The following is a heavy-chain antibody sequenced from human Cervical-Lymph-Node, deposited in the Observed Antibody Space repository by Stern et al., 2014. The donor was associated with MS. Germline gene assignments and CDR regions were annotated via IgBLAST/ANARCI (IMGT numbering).Heavy chain of an antibody. CDR2: ISYDGSNK. J-gene: IGHJ4*02. CDR3: AKDRCSSTSCYMAD. D-gene: IGHD2-2*02. Sequence: VQLVESGGGVVQPGRSLRLSCAASGFTFSSYGMHWVRQAPGKGLEWVAVISYDGSNKYYADSVKGRFTISRDNSKNTLYLQMNSLGAEDTAVYYCAKDRCSSTSCYMADWGQGTLVTVSS. CDR1: GFTFSSYG. V-gene: IGHV3-30*18.